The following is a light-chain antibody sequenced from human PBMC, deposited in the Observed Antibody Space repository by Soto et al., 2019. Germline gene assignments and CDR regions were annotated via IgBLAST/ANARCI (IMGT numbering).Light chain of an antibody. Sequence: EVVMTQSPATLSVSPGERVTLSCRASQNVNSDLAWFQQRPGQAPRLLIYGASTGATGTPARFSGSGSGTEFTLTLSSLQSEDFAVYYCQQYHLWPKTFGQGTKVEIK. CDR2: GAS. V-gene: IGKV3-15*01. J-gene: IGKJ1*01. CDR3: QQYHLWPKT. CDR1: QNVNSD.